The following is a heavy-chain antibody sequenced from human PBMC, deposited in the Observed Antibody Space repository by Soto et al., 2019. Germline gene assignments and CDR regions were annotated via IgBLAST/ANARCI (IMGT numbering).Heavy chain of an antibody. CDR3: ARQEGYTAGGQGY. CDR2: IYYSGRT. Sequence: QVQLQESGPGLVKPSETLSLTCSVSGASISSSDYYWGWIRQPPGEGLECLGSIYYSGRTNYTPSLNSRVTISLVASKNQCSLKLSSVTAADTAVYYCARQEGYTAGGQGYWGQGTLVTVSS. V-gene: IGHV4-39*01. J-gene: IGHJ4*02. D-gene: IGHD5-18*01. CDR1: GASISSSDYY.